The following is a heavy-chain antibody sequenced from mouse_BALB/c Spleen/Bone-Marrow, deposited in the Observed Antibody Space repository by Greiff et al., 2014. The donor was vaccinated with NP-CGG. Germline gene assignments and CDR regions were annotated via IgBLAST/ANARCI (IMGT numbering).Heavy chain of an antibody. CDR2: INPSNGRT. Sequence: VQLQQSGAELVKPGASVKLSCKASGYTFTSYWMHWVKQRPGQGLEWIGEINPSNGRTNYNEKFKSKATLTVDKPSSTAYMQLSSLTSEDSAVYYCARTTTVVATYYFDYWGQGTTLTVSS. V-gene: IGHV1S81*02. D-gene: IGHD1-1*01. J-gene: IGHJ2*01. CDR3: ARTTTVVATYYFDY. CDR1: GYTFTSYW.